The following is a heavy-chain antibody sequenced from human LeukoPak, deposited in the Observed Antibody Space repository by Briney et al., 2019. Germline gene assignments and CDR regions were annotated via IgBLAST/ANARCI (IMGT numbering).Heavy chain of an antibody. Sequence: QAGGSLRLSCAASGFSFSRYVMYWVRQAPGKGLEYVSAISSNGGSTYYPNSVKGRFTISRDNSKNILYLQMDSLRVEDMAVYYCARPYINAGYSSGWFDYWGRGILVTVSS. D-gene: IGHD6-19*01. J-gene: IGHJ5*01. CDR1: GFSFSRYV. CDR3: ARPYINAGYSSGWFDY. CDR2: ISSNGGST. V-gene: IGHV3-64*01.